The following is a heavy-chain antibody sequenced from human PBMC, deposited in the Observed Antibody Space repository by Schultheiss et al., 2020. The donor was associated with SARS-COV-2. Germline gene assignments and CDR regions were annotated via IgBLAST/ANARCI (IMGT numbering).Heavy chain of an antibody. CDR1: GFTFSSYS. V-gene: IGHV3-48*01. J-gene: IGHJ6*02. D-gene: IGHD3-9*01. CDR3: ARDRLRYFDWSAYKYGMDV. CDR2: ISSSSSTI. Sequence: GGSLRLSCAASGFTFSSYSMNWVRQAPGKGLEWVSYISSSSSTIYYADSVKGRFTISRDNAKNSLYLQMNSLRAEDTAVYYCARDRLRYFDWSAYKYGMDVWGQGTTVTVSS.